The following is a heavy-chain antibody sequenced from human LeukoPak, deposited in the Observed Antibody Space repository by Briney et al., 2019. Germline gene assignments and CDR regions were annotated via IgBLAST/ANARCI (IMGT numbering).Heavy chain of an antibody. CDR2: ISAYNGNT. CDR3: ARAHSGYYYDSSGYFPVQH. J-gene: IGHJ1*01. CDR1: GYTFTIYG. V-gene: IGHV1-18*01. D-gene: IGHD3-22*01. Sequence: ASVKVSCKASGYTFTIYGISWVRQAPGQGLEWMGWISAYNGNTNYAQKLQGRVTMTTDTSTSTAYMELRSLRSDDTAVYYCARAHSGYYYDSSGYFPVQHWGQGTLVTVSS.